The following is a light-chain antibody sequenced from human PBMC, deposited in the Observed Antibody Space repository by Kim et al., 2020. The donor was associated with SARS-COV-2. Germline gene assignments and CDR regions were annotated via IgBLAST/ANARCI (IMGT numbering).Light chain of an antibody. V-gene: IGLV10-54*01. CDR3: AAWDGRLDIWM. Sequence: QTATLTCTRTPHSAGYQGVVWLQKDQGHPPKGLSYRDNNRPSDVSERFSASRSGNTASLTITGLQPEDEADYYCAAWDGRLDIWMFGGGTQLTVL. CDR1: PHSAGYQG. CDR2: RDN. J-gene: IGLJ3*02.